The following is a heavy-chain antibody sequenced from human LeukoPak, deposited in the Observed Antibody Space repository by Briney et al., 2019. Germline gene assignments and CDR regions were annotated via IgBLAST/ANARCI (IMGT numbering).Heavy chain of an antibody. CDR1: GFTFSDYH. CDR2: ISGSGSDF. Sequence: GGSLRLSCVACGFTFSDYHMNWIRQAPGRGLEWVSYISGSGSDFYYADSVKGRFTISRDNAKNSLYLQMNSLRAEDTAVYYCARSIGSYYTMDVWGQGTTVTVSS. D-gene: IGHD3-22*01. V-gene: IGHV3-11*01. J-gene: IGHJ6*02. CDR3: ARSIGSYYTMDV.